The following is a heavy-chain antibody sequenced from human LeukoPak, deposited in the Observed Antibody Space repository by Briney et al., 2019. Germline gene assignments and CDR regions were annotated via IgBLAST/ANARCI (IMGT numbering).Heavy chain of an antibody. J-gene: IGHJ3*02. D-gene: IGHD6-19*01. Sequence: PGGSLRLSCAASGFTFSSYAMHWVRQAPGKGLEWMGGFDPEDGETIYAQKFQGRVTMTEDTSTDTAYMELSSLRSEDTAVYYCATGQYAFDIWGQGTMVTVSS. CDR2: FDPEDGET. CDR1: GFTFSSYA. CDR3: ATGQYAFDI. V-gene: IGHV1-24*01.